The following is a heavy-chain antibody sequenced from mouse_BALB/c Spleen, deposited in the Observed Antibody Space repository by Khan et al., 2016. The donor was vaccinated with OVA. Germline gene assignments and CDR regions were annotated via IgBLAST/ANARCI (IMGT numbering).Heavy chain of an antibody. Sequence: VQLNESGPGLVKPSQSLSLTCTVTGYSITSDYAWNWIRQFPGNKLEWMGYISYSGSTSYNPSLKSRISITRDTSKNPFFLQLNSVTTEDTATYYCARDGSRYNYAMDYWGQGTAVTVSS. CDR1: GYSITSDYA. D-gene: IGHD2-3*01. J-gene: IGHJ4*01. CDR2: ISYSGST. CDR3: ARDGSRYNYAMDY. V-gene: IGHV3-2*02.